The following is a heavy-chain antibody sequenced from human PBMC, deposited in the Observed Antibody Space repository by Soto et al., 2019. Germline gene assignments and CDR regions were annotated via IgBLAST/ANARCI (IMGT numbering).Heavy chain of an antibody. J-gene: IGHJ5*01. CDR3: ARLWDPIGSQLLPCLFDYANMGDTSTHS. CDR2: ISYDGSNK. CDR1: GFTFSSYA. V-gene: IGHV3-30-3*01. Sequence: PGRSLRLSCAASGFTFSSYAMHWVRQAPGKGLEWVAVISYDGSNKYYADSVKGRFTISRDNSKNTLYLQMNSLRAEDTAVYYSARLWDPIGSQLLPCLFDYANMGDTSTHSLGHAPLVTV. D-gene: IGHD2-2*01.